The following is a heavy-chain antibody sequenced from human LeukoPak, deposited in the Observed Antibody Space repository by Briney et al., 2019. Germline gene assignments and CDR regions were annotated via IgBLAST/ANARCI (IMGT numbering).Heavy chain of an antibody. CDR3: ATHHSTKGFDY. CDR2: IWYDGSNK. V-gene: IGHV3-33*01. Sequence: GGSLRLSCAASGFTFRSHGMHWVRQAPGKGLNWVAIIWYDGSNKYYADSVKGRFIISKDNSKNTLYLQMNSLRAEDTAVYYCATHHSTKGFDYWGQGTLVTVSS. CDR1: GFTFRSHG. J-gene: IGHJ4*02. D-gene: IGHD2-15*01.